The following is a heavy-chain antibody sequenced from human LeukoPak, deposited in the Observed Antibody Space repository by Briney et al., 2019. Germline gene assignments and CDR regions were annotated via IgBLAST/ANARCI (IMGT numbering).Heavy chain of an antibody. Sequence: PSETLSLTCTVSGGSISSSNYYWGWIRQPPGQGLEWIGSIYYSGSTYYNPSLKSRVTISVDTSKNQFSLKLTSVTAADTAVYYCARRGCSSTSCYGGTNLPFDYWGQGTLLTVSS. V-gene: IGHV4-39*01. CDR2: IYYSGST. D-gene: IGHD2-2*01. CDR3: ARRGCSSTSCYGGTNLPFDY. CDR1: GGSISSSNYY. J-gene: IGHJ4*02.